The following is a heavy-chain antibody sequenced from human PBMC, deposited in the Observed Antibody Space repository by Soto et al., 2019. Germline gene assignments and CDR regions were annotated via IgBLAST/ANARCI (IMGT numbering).Heavy chain of an antibody. CDR1: GFPFSRYD. V-gene: IGHV3-48*02. Sequence: EVQLVESGGGLVQPGGSLRLSCAASGFPFSRYDMNWVRQAPGKGLEWVSYINSGSSTIYYADSAKGRFTISRDNAKNSLYLQMNSLRDEDTAVYFCVRDRGYTGYDLQYWGQGALVAVSS. CDR2: INSGSSTI. D-gene: IGHD5-12*01. CDR3: VRDRGYTGYDLQY. J-gene: IGHJ4*02.